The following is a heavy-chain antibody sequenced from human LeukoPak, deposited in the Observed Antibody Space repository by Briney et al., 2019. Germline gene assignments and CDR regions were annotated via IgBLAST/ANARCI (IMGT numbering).Heavy chain of an antibody. CDR1: GYTFTDYY. V-gene: IGHV1-2*02. D-gene: IGHD2-15*01. J-gene: IGHJ4*02. CDR2: INPNSGGT. Sequence: ASVKVSCKASGYTFTDYYIHWVRRAPGQGLEWMGWINPNSGGTNYAQKFQGRVTMTRDTSISTAYMELSRLRSDDTAVYYCARVGYCSGGSCVLSLRGIDYWGQGTLVTVSS. CDR3: ARVGYCSGGSCVLSLRGIDY.